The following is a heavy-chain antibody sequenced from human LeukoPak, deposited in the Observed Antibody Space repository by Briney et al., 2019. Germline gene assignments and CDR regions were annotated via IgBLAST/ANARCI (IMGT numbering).Heavy chain of an antibody. D-gene: IGHD4-23*01. Sequence: GESLKISCRASGYRFPNYWIAWVRQMPGKGLEWMGILYSGDSDTRYSPSFRGQVTISADRSITTAYLQWSSLKASDTAMYYCARVDQGGNSYYYGIDVWGQGTTVTVSS. V-gene: IGHV5-51*01. CDR1: GYRFPNYW. J-gene: IGHJ6*02. CDR2: LYSGDSDT. CDR3: ARVDQGGNSYYYGIDV.